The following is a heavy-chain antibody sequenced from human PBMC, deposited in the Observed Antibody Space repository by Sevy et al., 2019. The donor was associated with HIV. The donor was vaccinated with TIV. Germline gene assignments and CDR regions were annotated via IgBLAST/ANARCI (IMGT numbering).Heavy chain of an antibody. Sequence: GGSLRLSCAASGFTFRNYAMSWVHQTPGKGLEWVSAISGSADATYYTDSVKGRFTISRDNSKNTVYLQMNSLRAEDTAVYYCVKEVSQYSYSDYWGQGTLVTVSS. V-gene: IGHV3-23*01. D-gene: IGHD5-18*01. CDR1: GFTFRNYA. J-gene: IGHJ4*02. CDR2: ISGSADAT. CDR3: VKEVSQYSYSDY.